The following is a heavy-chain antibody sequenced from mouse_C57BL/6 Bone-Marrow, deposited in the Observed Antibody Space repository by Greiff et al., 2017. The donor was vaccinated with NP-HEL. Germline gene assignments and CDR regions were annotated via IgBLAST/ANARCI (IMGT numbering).Heavy chain of an antibody. CDR1: GFTFTDYY. D-gene: IGHD1-1*01. CDR3: SRSSYYGSRSSFDY. V-gene: IGHV7-3*01. CDR2: IRNKANGYTT. J-gene: IGHJ2*01. Sequence: EVHLVESGGGLVQPGGSLSLSCAASGFTFTDYYMSWVRQPPGKALEWLGFIRNKANGYTTEYSASVKGRFTISRDNSQSILYLQMNALRAEDSATYYCSRSSYYGSRSSFDYWGQGTTLTVSS.